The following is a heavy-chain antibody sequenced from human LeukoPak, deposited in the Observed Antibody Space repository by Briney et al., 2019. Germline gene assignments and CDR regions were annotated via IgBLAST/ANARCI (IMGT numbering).Heavy chain of an antibody. V-gene: IGHV4-61*02. CDR1: GGSISSGSYY. D-gene: IGHD3-22*01. Sequence: SETLPLTCTVSGGSISSGSYYWSWIRQPAGKGLEWIGRIYTSGSTNYNPSLKSRVTISVDTSKNQFSLKLSSVTAADTAVYYCAREQPDSSGSKVYYYYYMDVWGKGTTVTVSS. J-gene: IGHJ6*03. CDR3: AREQPDSSGSKVYYYYYMDV. CDR2: IYTSGST.